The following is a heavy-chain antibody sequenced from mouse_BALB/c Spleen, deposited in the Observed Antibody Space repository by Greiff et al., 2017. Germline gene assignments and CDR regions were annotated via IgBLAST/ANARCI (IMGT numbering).Heavy chain of an antibody. Sequence: QVQLQQSGAELVRPGASVTLSCKASGYTFTDYEMHWVKQTPVHGLEWIGAIDPETGGTAYNQKFKGKATLTADKSSSTAYMELRSLTSEDSAVYYFTRKEYGNPAWFAYWGQGTLVTVSA. CDR3: TRKEYGNPAWFAY. D-gene: IGHD2-10*02. CDR1: GYTFTDYE. V-gene: IGHV1-15*01. CDR2: IDPETGGT. J-gene: IGHJ3*01.